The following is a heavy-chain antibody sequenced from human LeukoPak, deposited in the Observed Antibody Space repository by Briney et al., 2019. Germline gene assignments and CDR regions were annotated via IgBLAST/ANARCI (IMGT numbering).Heavy chain of an antibody. CDR1: RYTFTRYG. V-gene: IGHV1-18*01. CDR3: ARVRDVEDFDY. CDR2: ISAYNGNT. J-gene: IGHJ4*02. Sequence: ASVNVSCKASRYTFTRYGISWVRQAPGQEREGMGWISAYNGNTNYAQRLQGRVTMPTDTSTSTAYMELRSLRSDDTAVYYCARVRDVEDFDYWGQGTLVTVSS. D-gene: IGHD5-24*01.